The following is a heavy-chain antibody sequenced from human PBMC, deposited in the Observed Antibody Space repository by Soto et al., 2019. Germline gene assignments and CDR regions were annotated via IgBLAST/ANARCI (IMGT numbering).Heavy chain of an antibody. Sequence: PGGSLRLSCAASGFTFSDHYMDWVRQAPGKGLEWVGRTRNKANSYTTEYAASVKGRFTISRDDSRNSLYLQKSSLKTEDTAFYYCVRVVMSGTYYLDYWGQGTLVTVS. D-gene: IGHD1-26*01. J-gene: IGHJ4*02. CDR2: TRNKANSYTT. V-gene: IGHV3-72*01. CDR3: VRVVMSGTYYLDY. CDR1: GFTFSDHY.